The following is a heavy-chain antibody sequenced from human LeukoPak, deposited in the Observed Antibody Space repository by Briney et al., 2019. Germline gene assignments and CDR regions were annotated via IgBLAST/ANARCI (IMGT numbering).Heavy chain of an antibody. CDR1: GYTFTGYY. J-gene: IGHJ4*02. CDR3: ARGGPAARLITFGGVTDY. Sequence: ASVKVSCKASGYTFTGYYMHWVRPAPGQGLEWMGWINPNSGGTNYAQKFQGRVTMTRDTSISTAYMELSRLRSDDTAVYYCARGGPAARLITFGGVTDYWGQGTLVTVSS. D-gene: IGHD3-16*01. V-gene: IGHV1-2*02. CDR2: INPNSGGT.